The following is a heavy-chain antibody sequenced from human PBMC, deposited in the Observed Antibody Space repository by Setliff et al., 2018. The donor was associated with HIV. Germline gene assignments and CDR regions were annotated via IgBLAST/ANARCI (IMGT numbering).Heavy chain of an antibody. CDR2: IYYSGDT. V-gene: IGHV4-39*01. CDR3: TRHRGPPWDAFDI. J-gene: IGHJ4*02. Sequence: LSLTCSVSGGSITSSGYHWGWIRQPPGKGLEWIGNIYYSGDTFYNASLRSRLTLSVDTSKNQFSLKLNSVTASDTAMYYCTRHRGPPWDAFDIWGQGTLVTVSS. CDR1: GGSITSSGYH. D-gene: IGHD1-26*01.